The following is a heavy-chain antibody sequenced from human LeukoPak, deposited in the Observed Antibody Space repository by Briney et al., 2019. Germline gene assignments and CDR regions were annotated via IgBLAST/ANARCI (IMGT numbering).Heavy chain of an antibody. CDR2: IYYSGST. D-gene: IGHD3-3*01. J-gene: IGHJ5*02. Sequence: SETLSLTCTVSGGSISSSGYYWGWIRQPPGKGLEWIGSIYYSGSTYYNPSLKSRVTISVDTSKNQFSLKLSSVTAADTAVYYCARGGVRRFLEWLSAYSPTWFDPWGQGTLVTVSS. CDR1: GGSISSSGYY. CDR3: ARGGVRRFLEWLSAYSPTWFDP. V-gene: IGHV4-39*07.